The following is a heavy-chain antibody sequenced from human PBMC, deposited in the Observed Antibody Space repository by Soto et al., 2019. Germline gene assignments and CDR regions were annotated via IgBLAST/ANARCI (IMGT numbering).Heavy chain of an antibody. Sequence: EVQVVESGGGLVQPGGSLRLSCSFTFSMYSMNWVRQAPGKGLEWVASISSGGTYIKYADSVKGRFTISRDNAKNSVSLQMNSLRVDDTAVYFCTRDQGGSYDSWFEPWGQGTLVTVSS. D-gene: IGHD1-26*01. J-gene: IGHJ5*02. CDR3: TRDQGGSYDSWFEP. CDR1: FTFSMYS. CDR2: ISSGGTYI. V-gene: IGHV3-21*01.